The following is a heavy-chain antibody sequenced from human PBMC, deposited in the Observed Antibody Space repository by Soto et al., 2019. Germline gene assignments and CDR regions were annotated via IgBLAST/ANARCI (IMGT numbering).Heavy chain of an antibody. V-gene: IGHV3-30*18. J-gene: IGHJ4*02. Sequence: GGSLRLSCAASGFTFSSYGLHWVCQAPGKGLEWVAVISYDGSNKYYADSVKGRFTISRDNSKNTLYLQMNSLRADDTAVYYCAKSGYHRWYFDYWGQGTLVTVSS. CDR1: GFTFSSYG. CDR3: AKSGYHRWYFDY. CDR2: ISYDGSNK. D-gene: IGHD5-18*01.